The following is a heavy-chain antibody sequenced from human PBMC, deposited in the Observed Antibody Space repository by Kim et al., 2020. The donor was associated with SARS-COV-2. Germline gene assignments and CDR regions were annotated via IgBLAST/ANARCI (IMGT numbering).Heavy chain of an antibody. CDR3: ASPPEYASPNFEWLASFDV. J-gene: IGHJ3*01. V-gene: IGHV4-39*01. CDR2: VDYSGTT. CDR1: GGSTSRASYY. Sequence: SETLSLTCTVSGGSTSRASYYWAWIRQSPGGGPEWIGTVDYSGTTYYNPSLRSRVSISIDNSKKQFSLRLTSVSAADTAVYYCASPPEYASPNFEWLASFDVWGQGLLVTVS. D-gene: IGHD6-19*01.